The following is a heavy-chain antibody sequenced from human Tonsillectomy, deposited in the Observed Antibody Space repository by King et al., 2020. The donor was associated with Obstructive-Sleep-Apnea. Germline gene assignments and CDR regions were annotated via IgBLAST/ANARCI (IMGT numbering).Heavy chain of an antibody. Sequence: VQLVESGGGWVQPGGSLRLSCLAFGFTFSNYAMQWVRQAPGKGMGYVSAISRNGGSTYYADSGKGRFTISRDNSKNTLYLQMSSLRAEDTAVDYCAAAYYGSGTPFDYWGQGTLVTVSS. D-gene: IGHD3-10*01. CDR3: AAAYYGSGTPFDY. CDR2: ISRNGGST. CDR1: GFTFSNYA. V-gene: IGHV3-64D*09. J-gene: IGHJ4*02.